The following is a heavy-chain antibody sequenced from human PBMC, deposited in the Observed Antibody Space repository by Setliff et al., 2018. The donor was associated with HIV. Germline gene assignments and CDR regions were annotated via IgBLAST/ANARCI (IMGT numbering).Heavy chain of an antibody. D-gene: IGHD2-15*01. CDR3: ARDTLRHCFGVNCWGAFDM. Sequence: ASVKVSCKASGYTFTSYAIHWVRQAPGQRLEWMGWIHAGNGDTKYSQKFQGRVTITRDTSANTAYMEVSSLRSEDTAVYYCARDTLRHCFGVNCWGAFDMWGQGTMVTVSS. V-gene: IGHV1-3*01. J-gene: IGHJ3*02. CDR1: GYTFTSYA. CDR2: IHAGNGDT.